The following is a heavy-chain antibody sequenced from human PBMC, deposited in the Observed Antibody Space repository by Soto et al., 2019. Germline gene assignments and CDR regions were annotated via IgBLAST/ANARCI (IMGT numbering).Heavy chain of an antibody. D-gene: IGHD3-22*01. V-gene: IGHV3-53*01. CDR3: ARTFYDSSGYYDY. CDR1: GFTVSSNY. J-gene: IGHJ4*02. CDR2: IYSGGST. Sequence: GGSLRLSWAASGFTVSSNYMSWVRQAPGKGLEWVSVIYSGGSTYYADSVKGRFTIPRDNSKNTLYLQMNSLRAEDTAVYYCARTFYDSSGYYDYWGQGTLVTVSS.